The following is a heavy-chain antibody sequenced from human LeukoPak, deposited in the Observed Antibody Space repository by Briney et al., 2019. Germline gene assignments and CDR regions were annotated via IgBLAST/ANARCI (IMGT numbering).Heavy chain of an antibody. J-gene: IGHJ4*02. CDR3: ARDWVYKIDY. CDR1: GFTFSSYV. V-gene: IGHV3-74*01. CDR2: ISRDGII. D-gene: IGHD5-24*01. Sequence: GGSLRLSCETAGFTFSSYVMHRVRRTPGKGLVWVSRISRDGIISYADSVKGRFTISRDNAKNTLILQMNSLRGEDTAVYYCARDWVYKIDYWGRGTLVTVSS.